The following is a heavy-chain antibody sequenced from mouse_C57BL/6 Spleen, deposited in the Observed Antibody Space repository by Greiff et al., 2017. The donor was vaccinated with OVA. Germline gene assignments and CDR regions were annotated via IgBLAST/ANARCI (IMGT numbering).Heavy chain of an antibody. CDR3: ARMEAGTGFDY. CDR1: GYTFTSYW. Sequence: QVQLQQPGAELVKPGASVKLSCKASGYTFTSYWMHWVKQRPGQGLEWIGMIHPNSGSTNYNEKFKSKATLTVDKSSRTAYMQLSSLTSEDSAVYYCARMEAGTGFDYWGQGTTLTVSS. J-gene: IGHJ2*01. CDR2: IHPNSGST. V-gene: IGHV1-64*01. D-gene: IGHD4-1*01.